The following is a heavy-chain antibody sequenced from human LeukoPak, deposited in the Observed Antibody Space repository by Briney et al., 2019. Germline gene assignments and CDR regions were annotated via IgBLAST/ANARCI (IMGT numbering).Heavy chain of an antibody. D-gene: IGHD3-10*01. J-gene: IGHJ4*02. Sequence: SETLSLTCTVSGDSISGSSYYWGWIRQPPGKGLEWIGSIFYSGRTYNNPSLKSRVTISVDTSKNQFSLKLSSVTAADTAVYYCARLVWVVRGVINYHFDYWGQGTLVTVSS. V-gene: IGHV4-39*01. CDR1: GDSISGSSYY. CDR3: ARLVWVVRGVINYHFDY. CDR2: IFYSGRT.